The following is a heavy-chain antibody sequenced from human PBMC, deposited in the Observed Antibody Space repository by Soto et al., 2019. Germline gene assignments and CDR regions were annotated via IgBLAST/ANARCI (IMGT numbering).Heavy chain of an antibody. V-gene: IGHV3-30*18. CDR3: AKGGYDW. CDR1: GFTFSSYG. D-gene: IGHD5-12*01. J-gene: IGHJ4*02. CDR2: ISLDGSNK. Sequence: GGSLRLSCAASGFTFSSYGMHWVRQAPGKGLEWVALISLDGSNKYYADSVKGRFTISRDNSKNTLYLQMNSLRAEDTAAYYCAKGGYDWWGQGTLVTVSS.